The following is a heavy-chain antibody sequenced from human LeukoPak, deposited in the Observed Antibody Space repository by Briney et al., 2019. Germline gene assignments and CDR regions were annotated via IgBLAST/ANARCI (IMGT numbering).Heavy chain of an antibody. D-gene: IGHD3-3*01. Sequence: GGSLRLSCAASGFTFSNSWMSWVRQAPGKGLEWVAPIKPDGSAQYYVDSVKGRFTISRDNAKNSLFLQINSLRAEDTAVYYCAKDLRDFWSGPRYFDYWGQGTLVTVSS. CDR3: AKDLRDFWSGPRYFDY. CDR1: GFTFSNSW. J-gene: IGHJ4*02. CDR2: IKPDGSAQ. V-gene: IGHV3-7*01.